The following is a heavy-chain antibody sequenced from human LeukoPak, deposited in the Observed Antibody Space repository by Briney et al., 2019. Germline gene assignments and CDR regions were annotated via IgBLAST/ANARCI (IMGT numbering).Heavy chain of an antibody. Sequence: SETLSLTCTVSGVSISSYYWSWIRQPPGKGLEWIGYIYYSGSTNYNPSLKSRVTISVDTSKNQFSLRLTSVTAADTAVYYCARATWNYVDYWGQGTLVTVSS. V-gene: IGHV4-59*01. D-gene: IGHD1-1*01. CDR3: ARATWNYVDY. CDR1: GVSISSYY. J-gene: IGHJ4*02. CDR2: IYYSGST.